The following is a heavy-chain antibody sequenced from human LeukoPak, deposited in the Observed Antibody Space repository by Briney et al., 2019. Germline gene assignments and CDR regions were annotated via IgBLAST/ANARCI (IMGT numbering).Heavy chain of an antibody. V-gene: IGHV3-23*01. CDR3: AKEMTGGWPFDY. J-gene: IGHJ4*02. CDR2: ISGSRGTT. Sequence: PGGSLRLSCAASGFTFSSYAMSWVRQAPGKGLEWVSGISGSRGTTYYADSVKGRLTISRDNSKNTLYLQMNSLRADDTAVYYCAKEMTGGWPFDYWGQGTLVTVSS. D-gene: IGHD6-19*01. CDR1: GFTFSSYA.